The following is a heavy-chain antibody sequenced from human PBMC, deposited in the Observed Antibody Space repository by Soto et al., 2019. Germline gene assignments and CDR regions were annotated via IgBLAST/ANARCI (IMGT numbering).Heavy chain of an antibody. CDR3: ASGWFGEFVYYFDY. J-gene: IGHJ4*02. V-gene: IGHV1-2*02. Sequence: ASVKVSCKASGYTFTGYYMHWVRQAPGQGLEWMGWINPNSGGTNYAQKLQGRVTMTTDTSTSTAYMELRSLGPDDTAVYYCASGWFGEFVYYFDYWGQGTLVTSPQ. CDR2: INPNSGGT. CDR1: GYTFTGYY. D-gene: IGHD3-10*01.